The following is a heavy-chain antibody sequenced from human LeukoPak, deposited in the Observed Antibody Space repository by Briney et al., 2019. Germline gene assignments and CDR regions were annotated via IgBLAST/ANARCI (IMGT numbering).Heavy chain of an antibody. CDR1: RFTFSSYA. V-gene: IGHV3-30*04. CDR3: ARAVSKILTGPRGYNWFDP. J-gene: IGHJ5*02. Sequence: GGSPRLSRAAARFTFSSYAKNWDRRAPGKGMERVAVISYDGSNKYYADSVKGRFTISRDNSKNTLYLQMNSLRAEDTAVYYCARAVSKILTGPRGYNWFDPWGQGTLVTVSS. D-gene: IGHD3-9*01. CDR2: ISYDGSNK.